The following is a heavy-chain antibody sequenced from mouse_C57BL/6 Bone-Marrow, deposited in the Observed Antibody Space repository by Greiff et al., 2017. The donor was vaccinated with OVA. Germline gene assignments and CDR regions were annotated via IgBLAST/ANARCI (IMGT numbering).Heavy chain of an antibody. CDR2: IWSGGST. D-gene: IGHD1-1*01. CDR3: ALRITTVASYYAMDY. J-gene: IGHJ4*01. V-gene: IGHV2-2*01. CDR1: GFSLTSYG. Sequence: QVQLQQSGPGLVQPSQSLSITCTVSGFSLTSYGVHWVRQSPGKGLEWLGVIWSGGSTDYNAAFISRLSISKDNSKSQVFFKMNSLQADDTAIYYCALRITTVASYYAMDYWGQGTSVTVSS.